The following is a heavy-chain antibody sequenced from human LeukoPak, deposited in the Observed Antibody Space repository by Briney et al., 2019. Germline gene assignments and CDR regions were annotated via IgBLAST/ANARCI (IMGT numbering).Heavy chain of an antibody. CDR1: GGSFSGYY. Sequence: SETLSLTYAVYGGSFSGYYWSWIRQPPGKGLEWIGEINHSGSTNYNPSLKSRVTISVDTSKNQFSLKLSPVTAADTAVYYCARGLSGWFGELRPRYYGMDVWGQGTAVTVSS. CDR3: ARGLSGWFGELRPRYYGMDV. J-gene: IGHJ6*02. CDR2: INHSGST. V-gene: IGHV4-34*01. D-gene: IGHD3-10*01.